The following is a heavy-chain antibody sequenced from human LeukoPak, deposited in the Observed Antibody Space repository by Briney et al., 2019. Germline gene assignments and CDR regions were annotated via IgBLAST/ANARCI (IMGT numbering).Heavy chain of an antibody. J-gene: IGHJ4*02. CDR2: IDSSSSYI. V-gene: IGHV3-21*01. D-gene: IGHD3-3*01. CDR1: GFTFSSYS. CDR3: ARGPHGGFVIIPTEF. Sequence: GGSLRLSCAASGFTFSSYSMNWVRQAPGKGLEWVSSIDSSSSYIYYADSVKGRFTISRANAKNSLFLQMNSLRAEDTAVYYCARGPHGGFVIIPTEFWGQGTLVTVSS.